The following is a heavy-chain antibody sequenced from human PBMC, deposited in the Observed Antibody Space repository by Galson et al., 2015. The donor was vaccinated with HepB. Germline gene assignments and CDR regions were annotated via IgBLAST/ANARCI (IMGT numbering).Heavy chain of an antibody. J-gene: IGHJ6*02. CDR2: IYKTGST. V-gene: IGHV4-61*02. D-gene: IGHD4-17*01. CDR1: GDSISSGTYY. Sequence: TLSLTCPVSGDSISSGTYYWAWIRQPAGKGLEWIGRIYKTGSTDYSASLRSRVTMAVDTSKNQFSLKLTSVTAADTAVYYCARDHGDYVVNHYSYTMDVWGQGTTVTVSS. CDR3: ARDHGDYVVNHYSYTMDV.